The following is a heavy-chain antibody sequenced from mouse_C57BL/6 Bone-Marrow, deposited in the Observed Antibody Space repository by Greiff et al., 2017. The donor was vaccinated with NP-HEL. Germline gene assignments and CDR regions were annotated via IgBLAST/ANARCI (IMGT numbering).Heavy chain of an antibody. J-gene: IGHJ3*01. Sequence: EVKLVESGGDLVKPGGSLKLSCAASGFTFSSYGMSWVRQTPDKRLEWVATISSGGSYTYYPDSVKGRFTISRDNAKNTLYLQMSSLKSEDTAMYYCARREVGEAYWGQGTLVTVSA. CDR3: ARREVGEAY. V-gene: IGHV5-6*02. CDR1: GFTFSSYG. D-gene: IGHD1-1*01. CDR2: ISSGGSYT.